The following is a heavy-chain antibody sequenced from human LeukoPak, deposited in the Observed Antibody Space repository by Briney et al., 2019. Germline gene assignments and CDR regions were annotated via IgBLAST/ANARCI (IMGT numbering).Heavy chain of an antibody. D-gene: IGHD3-3*01. CDR3: ARVVFWSGYYFDY. CDR2: IYYSGST. Sequence: SETLSLTCTVSGGSISSYYWSWIRQPPGKGLEWIGYIYYSGSTNYNPSLKSRVTISVDTSKNQFSLKLSSVTAADTAVYYCARVVFWSGYYFDYWGQGTLVTVSS. V-gene: IGHV4-59*01. J-gene: IGHJ4*02. CDR1: GGSISSYY.